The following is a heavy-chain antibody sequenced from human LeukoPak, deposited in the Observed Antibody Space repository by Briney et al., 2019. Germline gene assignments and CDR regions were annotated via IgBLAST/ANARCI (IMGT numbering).Heavy chain of an antibody. D-gene: IGHD5-12*01. Sequence: PSQTLSLTCTVSGGSISSGGYYWSWIRQHPGKGLEWIGYIYYSGSTYYNPSLKSRVTISVDTSKNQFSLKLSSVTAADTAVYYCARVVDIVATNPLDYWGQGTLVTVSS. CDR2: IYYSGST. CDR1: GGSISSGGYY. V-gene: IGHV4-31*03. CDR3: ARVVDIVATNPLDY. J-gene: IGHJ4*02.